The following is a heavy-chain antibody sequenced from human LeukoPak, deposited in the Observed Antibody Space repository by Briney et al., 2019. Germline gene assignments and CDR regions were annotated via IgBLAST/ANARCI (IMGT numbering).Heavy chain of an antibody. J-gene: IGHJ4*02. CDR1: GFTFSKYW. V-gene: IGHV3-74*01. D-gene: IGHD6-19*01. Sequence: GESLRLSCAASGFTFSKYWMLWVRQAPGKGLESVSRINTDGTVTTYADSVKGRFTVSRDSADNTMFLQMNSVRDEDTAVYYCATKQWLAPPPDSWGQGTPVTVSS. CDR3: ATKQWLAPPPDS. CDR2: INTDGTVT.